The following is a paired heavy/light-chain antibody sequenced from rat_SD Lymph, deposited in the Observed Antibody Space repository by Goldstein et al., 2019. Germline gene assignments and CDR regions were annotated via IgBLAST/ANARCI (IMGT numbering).Light chain of an antibody. V-gene: IGKV12S24*01. Sequence: DIQMTQSPASLSASLEEIVTITCQASQDIGNYLSWYQQKPGKSPQLLIHSTTTLADGVPSRFSGSRSGTQYSLKINRLQVEDTGIYYCLQHYSAPWTFGGGTNLELK. CDR1: QDIGNY. CDR3: LQHYSAPWT. CDR2: STT. J-gene: IGKJ1*01.
Heavy chain of an antibody. CDR1: GYSITSNY. Sequence: EIQLQESGPGLVKPSQSLSLTCSVTGYSITSNYWGWIRKFPGNNMEWMGYINYSGSTTYNPSLKSRISITRDTSKNQFFLQLNSVTTEDTATYYCARYFNYGSYFDYWGQGVMVTVSS. V-gene: IGHV3-1*01. CDR3: ARYFNYGSYFDY. D-gene: IGHD1-3*01. J-gene: IGHJ2*01. CDR2: INYSGST.